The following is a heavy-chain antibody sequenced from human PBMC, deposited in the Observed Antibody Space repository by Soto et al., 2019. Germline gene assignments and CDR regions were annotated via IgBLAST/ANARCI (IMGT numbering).Heavy chain of an antibody. J-gene: IGHJ3*02. CDR3: ARGRSGSYRKAFDI. V-gene: IGHV1-2*02. Sequence: ASVKVSCKASGYTFTGYYMHWVRQAPGQGLEWMGWINPNNGGTNYAQKFQGRVTMTRDTSTSTAYMELRSLRSDDTAVYYCARGRSGSYRKAFDIWGQGTMVTVSS. CDR2: INPNNGGT. CDR1: GYTFTGYY. D-gene: IGHD1-26*01.